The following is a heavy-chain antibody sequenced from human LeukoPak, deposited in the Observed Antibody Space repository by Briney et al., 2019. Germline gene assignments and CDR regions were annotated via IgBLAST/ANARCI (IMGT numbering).Heavy chain of an antibody. CDR1: GGTFSSYA. Sequence: ASVKVSCKASGGTFSSYAISWVRQAPGQGLEWMGGIIPIFGTANYAQKFQGRVTMTRDTSTSTVYMELSSLRSEDTAVYYCAKTTGYSSTGADYWGQGTLVTVSS. CDR2: IIPIFGTA. D-gene: IGHD6-13*01. V-gene: IGHV1-69*05. J-gene: IGHJ4*02. CDR3: AKTTGYSSTGADY.